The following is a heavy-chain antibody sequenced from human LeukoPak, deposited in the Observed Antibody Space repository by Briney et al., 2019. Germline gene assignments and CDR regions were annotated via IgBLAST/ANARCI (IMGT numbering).Heavy chain of an antibody. V-gene: IGHV1-69*04. J-gene: IGHJ4*02. D-gene: IGHD6-19*01. Sequence: GQGLEWMGRSIPILGIANYAQKFQGRVTITADKSTSTAYMELSSLRSEDTAVYYCARGQWNWGQGTLVTVSS. CDR2: SIPILGIA. CDR3: ARGQWN.